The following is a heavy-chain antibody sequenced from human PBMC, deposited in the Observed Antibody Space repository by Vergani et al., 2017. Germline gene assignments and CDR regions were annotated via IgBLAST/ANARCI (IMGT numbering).Heavy chain of an antibody. D-gene: IGHD1-26*01. Sequence: VQLVESGGGVVQPGRSLRPPCAASGFPFSDHSMDWVRQAPGKGLEWVGRTRNKANSYTTEYAASVKGRFTISRDDSKNSLYLQMNSLKTEDTAVYYCARDLVGATDYWGQGTLVTVSS. CDR1: GFPFSDHS. CDR3: ARDLVGATDY. V-gene: IGHV3-72*01. J-gene: IGHJ4*02. CDR2: TRNKANSYTT.